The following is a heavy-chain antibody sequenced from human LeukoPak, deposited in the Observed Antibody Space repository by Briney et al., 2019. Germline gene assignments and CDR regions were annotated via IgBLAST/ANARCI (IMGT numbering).Heavy chain of an antibody. D-gene: IGHD6-19*01. Sequence: ASVKVSCKASGYTFTSYAMHWVRQAPGQGPEWMGRINPKSGGTDYAQKFQGRVTVTRDTSINTAYMELSRLTSDDTAVYYCAGSNVAVTGTLWDYWGQGTLVTVSS. CDR2: INPKSGGT. V-gene: IGHV1-2*06. CDR3: AGSNVAVTGTLWDY. J-gene: IGHJ4*02. CDR1: GYTFTSYA.